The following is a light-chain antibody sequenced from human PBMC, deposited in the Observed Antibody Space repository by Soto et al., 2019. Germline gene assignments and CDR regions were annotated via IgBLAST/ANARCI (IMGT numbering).Light chain of an antibody. V-gene: IGLV1-47*01. J-gene: IGLJ7*01. CDR2: KNN. CDR1: SSNIGNFY. Sequence: QSVLTQPPSASGTPGQRVTISCSGSSSNIGNFYVYWYQQLPGTAHKLLIYKNNQRPLGVPDRFSGSKSGTSASLAISGLRSEDEADYYCAAGDDSLSGPGVFGGGTQLTVL. CDR3: AAGDDSLSGPGV.